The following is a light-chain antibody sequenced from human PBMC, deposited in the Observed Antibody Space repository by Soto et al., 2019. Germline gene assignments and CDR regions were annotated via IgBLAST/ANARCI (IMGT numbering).Light chain of an antibody. CDR1: QSVSSN. V-gene: IGKV3-15*01. J-gene: IGKJ4*01. Sequence: IVMTQSPATLSLSPGERATLSCRASQSVSSNLAWYQQKPGQAPSLLIFGASARATGIPARFSGSGSGTEFTLTIKSLQSEDFAIYYCPRYNNWPLTFGGGTK. CDR2: GAS. CDR3: PRYNNWPLT.